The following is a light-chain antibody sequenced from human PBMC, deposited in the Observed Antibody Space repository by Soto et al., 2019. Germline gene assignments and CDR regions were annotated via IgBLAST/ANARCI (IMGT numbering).Light chain of an antibody. Sequence: EIVLTQSPGTLSLSPGERATLSCRASQSVSSGSLAWYQQKPGQAPRLLISGASGRATGIPDRFSGSGSGTDFTLTISRLEPEDFAVYYCQQYGTSPRTFGQGTKVEIK. CDR3: QQYGTSPRT. J-gene: IGKJ1*01. V-gene: IGKV3-20*01. CDR2: GAS. CDR1: QSVSSGS.